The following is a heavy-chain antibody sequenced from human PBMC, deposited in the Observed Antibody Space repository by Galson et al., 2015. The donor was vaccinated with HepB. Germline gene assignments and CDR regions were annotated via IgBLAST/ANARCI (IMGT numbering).Heavy chain of an antibody. J-gene: IGHJ4*02. CDR1: GFIFSDFS. CDR2: MSKRGNSI. D-gene: IGHD6-19*01. V-gene: IGHV3-30*18. CDR3: VKEHRSGWPNLDS. Sequence: SLRLSCAASGFIFSDFSMHWVRQAPGKGLGWVAVMSKRGNSINYADSMKGRFTISRDNSKNTVYLQMHDLRHEDTALYFCVKEHRSGWPNLDSWGPGTLVIVSS.